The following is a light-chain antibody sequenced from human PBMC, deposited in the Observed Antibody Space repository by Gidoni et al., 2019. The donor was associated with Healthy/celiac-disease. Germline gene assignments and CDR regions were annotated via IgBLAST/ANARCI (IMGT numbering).Light chain of an antibody. V-gene: IGKV3-11*01. J-gene: IGKJ4*01. CDR1: QCVSSY. CDR3: QQRSNWPRLT. Sequence: EIVLTQSPATLSLSPGERATLSCRASQCVSSYLAWYQQKPGQAPRLLIYDASNRATGIPARFIGSGSGTDFTLTISSLEPEDFAVYYCQQRSNWPRLTFGGGTKVEIK. CDR2: DAS.